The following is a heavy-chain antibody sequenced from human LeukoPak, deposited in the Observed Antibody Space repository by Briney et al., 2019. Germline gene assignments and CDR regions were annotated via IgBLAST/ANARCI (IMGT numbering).Heavy chain of an antibody. CDR2: FDPEDGET. CDR1: GYTLTELS. J-gene: IGHJ4*02. V-gene: IGHV1-24*01. Sequence: ASVKVSCKVSGYTLTELSMHWVRQAPGKGLEWMGGFDPEDGETIYAQKFQGRVTMTEDTSTDTAYMELSSLRSEDTAVYYCATYYYDSSGHYFLVHWGQGTLVTVSS. D-gene: IGHD3-22*01. CDR3: ATYYYDSSGHYFLVH.